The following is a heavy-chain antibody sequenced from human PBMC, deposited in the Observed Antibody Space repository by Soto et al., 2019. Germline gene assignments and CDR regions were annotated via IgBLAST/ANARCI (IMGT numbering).Heavy chain of an antibody. CDR1: GGSISSSSYY. CDR2: IYYSGST. J-gene: IGHJ6*02. CDR3: ARQSRRLDYYYGMDV. Sequence: CTVSGGSISSSSYYWGWIRQPPGKGLEWIGSIYYSGSTYYNPSLKSRVTISVDTSKNQFSLKLSSVTAADTAVYYCARQSRRLDYYYGMDVWGQGTTVTVSS. V-gene: IGHV4-39*01.